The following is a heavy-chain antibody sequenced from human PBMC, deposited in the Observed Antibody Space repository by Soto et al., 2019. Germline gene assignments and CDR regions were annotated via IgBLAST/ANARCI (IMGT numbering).Heavy chain of an antibody. CDR1: GFTFSNYE. CDR2: ISSSGTTI. Sequence: CGSLRLSCAASGFTFSNYEMHWVRPAPGTGLEWVSYISSSGTTIHYADSVRGRFTISRDNAKNSLYLQMNSLSAEDTAVYYCARDLPTGNGGDYFDYWGQGTLVTVYS. J-gene: IGHJ4*02. CDR3: ARDLPTGNGGDYFDY. V-gene: IGHV3-48*03. D-gene: IGHD2-21*01.